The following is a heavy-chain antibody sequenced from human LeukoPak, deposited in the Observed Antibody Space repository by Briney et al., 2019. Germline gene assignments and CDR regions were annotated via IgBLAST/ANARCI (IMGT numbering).Heavy chain of an antibody. CDR2: ISGSGGST. CDR3: AKVEFWQLWPHYYFDY. J-gene: IGHJ4*02. D-gene: IGHD5-18*01. V-gene: IGHV3-23*01. CDR1: GFTFSSYA. Sequence: GGSLRLSCAASGFTFSSYAMSWVRQAPGKGLEWVSAISGSGGSTYYADSVKGRFTISRDNSKNTLYLQMNSPRAEDTAVYYCAKVEFWQLWPHYYFDYWGQGTLVTVSS.